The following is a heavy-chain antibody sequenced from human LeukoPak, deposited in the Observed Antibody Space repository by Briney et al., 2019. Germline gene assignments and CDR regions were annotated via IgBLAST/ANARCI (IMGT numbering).Heavy chain of an antibody. CDR1: GGTFSSYA. D-gene: IGHD1-1*01. CDR3: ARGWNRGYYYYYMDV. CDR2: IIPIFGTA. Sequence: SVKVSCKASGGTFSSYAISWVRQAPGQGLEWMGGIIPIFGTANYAQKFQGRVTITADKSTSTAYMELSSLRSEDTAVYYCARGWNRGYYYYYMDVWGKGTTVTVSS. V-gene: IGHV1-69*06. J-gene: IGHJ6*03.